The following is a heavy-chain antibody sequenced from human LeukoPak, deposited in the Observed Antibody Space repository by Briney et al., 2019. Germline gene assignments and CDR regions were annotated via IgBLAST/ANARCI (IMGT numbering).Heavy chain of an antibody. J-gene: IGHJ4*02. Sequence: SVKVSCKASGYTFTSYAISWVRQAPGQGLEWMGGIIPIFGTANYAQKFQGRVTITADKSTSTAYMELSSLRSEDTAVYYCARGTYGYYYGSGSPDYWGQGTLVTVSS. CDR3: ARGTYGYYYGSGSPDY. V-gene: IGHV1-69*06. CDR2: IIPIFGTA. D-gene: IGHD3-10*01. CDR1: GYTFTSYA.